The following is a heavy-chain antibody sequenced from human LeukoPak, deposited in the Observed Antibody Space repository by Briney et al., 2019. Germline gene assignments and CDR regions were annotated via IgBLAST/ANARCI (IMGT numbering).Heavy chain of an antibody. CDR1: GYTFTGYF. J-gene: IGHJ4*02. Sequence: ASVKVSCKASGYTFTGYFMHWVRQAPGQGLEWMGWINPDSGGTNYAQKFQGRVTMTRGTSISTAYMELSRLRSDDTAVYYCARFSGSSNFDYWGQGTLVTVSS. V-gene: IGHV1-2*02. CDR3: ARFSGSSNFDY. D-gene: IGHD1-26*01. CDR2: INPDSGGT.